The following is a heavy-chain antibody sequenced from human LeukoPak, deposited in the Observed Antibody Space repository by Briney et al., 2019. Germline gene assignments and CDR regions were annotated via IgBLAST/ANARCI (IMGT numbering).Heavy chain of an antibody. V-gene: IGHV3-15*01. Sequence: GGSLRLSCAASGFTFSSAWMSWVRQAPGKGLEWVGRIKSKTDGGTTDYAAPVKGRFTISRDDSKDTLYLQMNSLKTEDTAVYYCTTSRRTYYYDSSGYYLNGFDIWGQGTMVTVSS. CDR2: IKSKTDGGTT. CDR1: GFTFSSAW. D-gene: IGHD3-22*01. CDR3: TTSRRTYYYDSSGYYLNGFDI. J-gene: IGHJ3*02.